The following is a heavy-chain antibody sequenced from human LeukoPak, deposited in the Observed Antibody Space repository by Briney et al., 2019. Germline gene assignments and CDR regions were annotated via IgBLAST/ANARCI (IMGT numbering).Heavy chain of an antibody. CDR1: GYTFTSYG. CDR2: ISAYNGNT. Sequence: GASVKVSCKASGYTFTSYGISWVRQAPGQGLEWMGWISAYNGNTNYAQKLQGRVTMTTDTSTSTAYMELRSLRSDDTAVYYCARVFCSSTSCPNYYYYYYMDVWGKGTTVTVSS. J-gene: IGHJ6*03. D-gene: IGHD2-2*01. V-gene: IGHV1-18*01. CDR3: ARVFCSSTSCPNYYYYYYMDV.